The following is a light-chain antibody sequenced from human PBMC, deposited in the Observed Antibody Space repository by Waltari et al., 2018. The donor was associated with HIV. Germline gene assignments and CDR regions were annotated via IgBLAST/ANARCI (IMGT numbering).Light chain of an antibody. CDR2: AAS. Sequence: IQMTQSPSSLSASIGDRVTISCRASQNVNRYINWYKQKPGKAHELLIYAASSLQRGVPSSFSGAGSWTDFTLTISSLEPDDFATYYCQQSYNTPYTFGQGTELDI. J-gene: IGKJ2*01. CDR3: QQSYNTPYT. V-gene: IGKV1-39*01. CDR1: QNVNRY.